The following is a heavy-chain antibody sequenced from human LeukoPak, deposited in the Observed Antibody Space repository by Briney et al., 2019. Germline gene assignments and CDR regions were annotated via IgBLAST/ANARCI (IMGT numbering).Heavy chain of an antibody. CDR1: GFTFDDYG. CDR3: VRSIAVINAKNWFDP. J-gene: IGHJ5*02. CDR2: INWNGGST. Sequence: TGGSLRLSCAASGFTFDDYGMSWVRQAPGKGLEWVSGINWNGGSTGYADSVKGRFTISRDNSKNTLYLQMNSLRAEDTAVYYCVRSIAVINAKNWFDPWGQGTLVTVSS. V-gene: IGHV3-20*04. D-gene: IGHD6-19*01.